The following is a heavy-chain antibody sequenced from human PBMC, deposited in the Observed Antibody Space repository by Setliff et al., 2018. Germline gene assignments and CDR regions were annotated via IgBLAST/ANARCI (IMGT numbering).Heavy chain of an antibody. CDR3: AISTIFGVVSPTPDAFDI. D-gene: IGHD3-3*01. Sequence: ASVKVSCKASGYTFTTYTMNWVRRAPGQGLEWMGRINPNSGDTKYAQKFQGRVTMTRDTSISTAYMELTSLRSEDTAVYYCAISTIFGVVSPTPDAFDIWGQGTMVTVSS. J-gene: IGHJ3*02. CDR2: INPNSGDT. CDR1: GYTFTTYT. V-gene: IGHV1-2*06.